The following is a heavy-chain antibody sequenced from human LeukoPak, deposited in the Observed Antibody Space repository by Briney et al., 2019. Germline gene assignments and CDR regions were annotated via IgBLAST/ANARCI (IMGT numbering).Heavy chain of an antibody. D-gene: IGHD5-18*01. CDR2: IYYYGSA. CDR1: GGSISSYY. CDR3: ASGRKYSYGYRVNELGSGYFDN. V-gene: IGHV4-59*01. J-gene: IGHJ4*02. Sequence: SETLSLTCTVSGGSISSYYWSWIRRPPRKGLEWIWNIYYYGSANSNSSLTSRVTISVATSKNQFSLKLSSVTAADTAVYYCASGRKYSYGYRVNELGSGYFDNWGQGTLVTVSS.